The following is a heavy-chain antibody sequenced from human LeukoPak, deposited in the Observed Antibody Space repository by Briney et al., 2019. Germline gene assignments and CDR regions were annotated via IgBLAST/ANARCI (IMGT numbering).Heavy chain of an antibody. Sequence: TSETLSLSCAVYGGSFSGYYWSWIRQPPGKGLEWIGEINHSGSANYNPSLKSRGTISVDTSKNQFSLKLSSVTAADTAVYYFARGPTVRDMDVWGKGTTVTVSS. CDR3: ARGPTVRDMDV. D-gene: IGHD4-11*01. V-gene: IGHV4-34*01. CDR2: INHSGSA. CDR1: GGSFSGYY. J-gene: IGHJ6*03.